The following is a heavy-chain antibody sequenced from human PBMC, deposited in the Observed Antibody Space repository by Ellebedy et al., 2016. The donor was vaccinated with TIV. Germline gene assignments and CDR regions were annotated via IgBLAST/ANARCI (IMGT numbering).Heavy chain of an antibody. CDR3: ARGGGTTSLYALDV. V-gene: IGHV3-33*05. CDR2: ISFDGFARYPSGSNE. J-gene: IGHJ6*02. Sequence: GESLKISCVASGFSFSSYGMHWVRQAPGKGLEWVAVISFDGFARYPSGSNEYYADSVKGRFTISRDNTKNTLYLQMNSLRVEDSAVYYCARGGGTTSLYALDVWGQGTTVTVSS. CDR1: GFSFSSYG. D-gene: IGHD2-15*01.